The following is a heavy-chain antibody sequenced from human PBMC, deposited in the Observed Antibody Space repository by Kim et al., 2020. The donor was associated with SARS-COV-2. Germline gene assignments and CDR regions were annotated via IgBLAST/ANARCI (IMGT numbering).Heavy chain of an antibody. J-gene: IGHJ2*01. V-gene: IGHV3-7*03. D-gene: IGHD2-21*02. CDR2: IKEDGSEK. CDR3: ATIVFGYVAVTAGGPGHWYFDP. CDR1: GLTLSNYC. Sequence: GGSLRLSCAASGLTLSNYCMSWVRQAPGKGLEWVANIKEDGSEKYYVDTVKGRFTISRDNAKNSLYLQMNSLRAEDTAVYYCATIVFGYVAVTAGGPGHWYFDPWGRGTLVAVSS.